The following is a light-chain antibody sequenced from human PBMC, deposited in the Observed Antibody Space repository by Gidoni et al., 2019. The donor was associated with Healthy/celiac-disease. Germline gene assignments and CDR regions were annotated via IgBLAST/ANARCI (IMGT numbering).Light chain of an antibody. Sequence: SYELPQPPSVPVSPGQTARTPCPGDALPKKYAYWYQQKSGQAPVLIIYEDSKRPSGIPERFSGSSSGTMATLTISGAQVEDEADYYCYSTDSSSNLYVFGTGTKVTVL. V-gene: IGLV3-10*01. CDR2: EDS. CDR3: YSTDSSSNLYV. J-gene: IGLJ1*01. CDR1: ALPKKY.